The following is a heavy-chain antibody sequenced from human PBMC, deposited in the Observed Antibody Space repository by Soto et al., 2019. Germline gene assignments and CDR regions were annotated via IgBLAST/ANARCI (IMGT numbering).Heavy chain of an antibody. V-gene: IGHV3-11*01. CDR1: GFTFSDYY. CDR3: ASPAGTGTTSNYNWFDP. Sequence: GGSLRLSCAASGFTFSDYYMSWIRQAPGKGLEWVSYISSSGSTIYYADSVKGRFTISRDNAKNSLYLQMNSLRAEDTAVYYCASPAGTGTTSNYNWFDPWGQGTLVTVSS. J-gene: IGHJ5*02. CDR2: ISSSGSTI. D-gene: IGHD1-7*01.